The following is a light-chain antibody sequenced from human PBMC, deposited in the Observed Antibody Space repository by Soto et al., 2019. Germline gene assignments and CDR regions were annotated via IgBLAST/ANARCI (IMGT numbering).Light chain of an antibody. CDR1: SSNLGAGYD. Sequence: QLVLTQPPSVSGAPGQRVTISRTGTSSNLGAGYDVHWYQQLPGAAPKLVIFGNRNRPSGVPERFSGSKSGTSASLAITGLQAEDEADSYCQAYDYRLTASVFGGGTKLTVL. CDR2: GNR. CDR3: QAYDYRLTASV. J-gene: IGLJ3*02. V-gene: IGLV1-40*01.